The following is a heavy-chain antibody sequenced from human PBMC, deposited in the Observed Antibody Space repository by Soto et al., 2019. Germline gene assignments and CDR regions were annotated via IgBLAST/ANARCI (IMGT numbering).Heavy chain of an antibody. CDR2: ILPAFDKL. V-gene: IGHV1-69*01. CDR1: GGTFKNYA. CDR3: ARASDTSGYYY. D-gene: IGHD3-22*01. J-gene: IGHJ4*02. Sequence: QVQLVQSESEVKKPGSSVKVSCKVSGGTFKNYAISWVRQAPAQGREWVGGILPAFDKLNYAPKLQGRVTITADEVTSTAHLELGRLTSEDTAVYFCARASDTSGYYYWGQGTLVTVSS.